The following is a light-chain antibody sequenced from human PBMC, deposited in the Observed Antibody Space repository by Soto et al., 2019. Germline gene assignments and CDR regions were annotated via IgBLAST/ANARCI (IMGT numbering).Light chain of an antibody. CDR1: QNVGHN. J-gene: IGKJ2*01. CDR3: QQRSRWPPDT. V-gene: IGKV3-11*01. CDR2: AAS. Sequence: EVVLTQSPGTLSLSPGESATLSCRASQNVGHNLAWYQQKPGQAPRLLIYAASVRATGIPARFRGSGSDTDFTLTITSVEPEDFAVYYCQQRSRWPPDTFGQGTKLEIK.